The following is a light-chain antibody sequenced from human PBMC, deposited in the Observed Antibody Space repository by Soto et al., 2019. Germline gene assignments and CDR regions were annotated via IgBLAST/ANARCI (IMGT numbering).Light chain of an antibody. CDR1: QSVSSY. Sequence: EIVLTQSPATLSLSPGERATLACRSSQSVSSYLAWYQQKPGQAPRLLIYDASNRATGIPARFRGSGSGTDSPLTISIVEPEDFAVYYCQQRSNWPPRVTFGGGTKVEIK. J-gene: IGKJ4*01. CDR3: QQRSNWPPRVT. V-gene: IGKV3-11*01. CDR2: DAS.